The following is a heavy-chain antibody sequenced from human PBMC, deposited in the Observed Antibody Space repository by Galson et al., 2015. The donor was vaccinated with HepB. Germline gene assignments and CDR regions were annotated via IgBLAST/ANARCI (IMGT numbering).Heavy chain of an antibody. V-gene: IGHV2-5*02. D-gene: IGHD5-18*01. Sequence: PALVKPTQTLTLTCTFFGFSLNTSGVGVGWIRQPPGKALEWLALIYWADDKGHSPSLKNRLTITKDTSRNQVVLTMTDMDPVDTATYYCAHYGYSPLVTFFDFWGQGARVTVSS. CDR2: IYWADDK. J-gene: IGHJ4*02. CDR1: GFSLNTSGVG. CDR3: AHYGYSPLVTFFDF.